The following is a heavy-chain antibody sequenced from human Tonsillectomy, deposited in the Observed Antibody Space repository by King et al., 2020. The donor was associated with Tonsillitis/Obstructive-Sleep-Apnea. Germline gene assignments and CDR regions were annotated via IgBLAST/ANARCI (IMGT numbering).Heavy chain of an antibody. CDR2: IYYSGST. D-gene: IGHD3-3*01. J-gene: IGHJ6*03. CDR1: GGSISSYY. CDR3: ARDRTYYDFWSGYYYYYMDV. V-gene: IGHV4-59*01. Sequence: QLQESGPGLVKPSETLSLTCTVSGGSISSYYWSWIRQPPGKGLEWIGYIYYSGSTNYNPSLKGRVTISVDTSKNQFSLKLSSVTAADTAVYYCARDRTYYDFWSGYYYYYMDVWGKGTTVTVSS.